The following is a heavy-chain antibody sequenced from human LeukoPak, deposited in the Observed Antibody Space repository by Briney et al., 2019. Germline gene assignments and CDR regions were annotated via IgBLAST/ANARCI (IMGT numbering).Heavy chain of an antibody. CDR3: AIRKYYDILTGYRKIPTSGFDP. CDR2: INHSGST. D-gene: IGHD3-9*01. Sequence: KPSETLSLTCAVYGGSFSGYYWSWIRQPPGKTLEWIGEINHSGSTNYNPSLKSRVTISVDTSKNQFSLKLSSVTAADTAVYYCAIRKYYDILTGYRKIPTSGFDPWGQGTPVTVSS. J-gene: IGHJ5*02. V-gene: IGHV4-34*01. CDR1: GGSFSGYY.